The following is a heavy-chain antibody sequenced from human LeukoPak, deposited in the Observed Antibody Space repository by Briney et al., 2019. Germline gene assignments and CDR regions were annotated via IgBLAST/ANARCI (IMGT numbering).Heavy chain of an antibody. Sequence: GGSLRLSCAASGRTFTGHYMHWIRQAPGKGLGWVSFIGGTAGSTYYADSVKGRFTISRDYAENSLYLQMNSLRAEDTAVYYCAREWSAFDIWGQGTMVTVSS. CDR2: IGGTAGST. J-gene: IGHJ3*02. CDR3: AREWSAFDI. D-gene: IGHD2-8*01. V-gene: IGHV3-11*04. CDR1: GRTFTGHY.